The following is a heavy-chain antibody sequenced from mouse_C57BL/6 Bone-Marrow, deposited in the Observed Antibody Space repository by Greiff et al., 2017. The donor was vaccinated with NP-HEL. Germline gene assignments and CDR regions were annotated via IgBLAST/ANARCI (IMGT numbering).Heavy chain of an antibody. CDR3: AIRDSSGYVDY. CDR1: GYAFSSSW. V-gene: IGHV1-82*01. CDR2: IYPGDGDT. J-gene: IGHJ2*01. Sequence: QVQLKESGPELVKPGASVKISCKASGYAFSSSWMNWVKQRPGKGLEWIGRIYPGDGDTNYNGKFKGKATLTADKSSSTAYMQLSSLTSEDSAVYFCAIRDSSGYVDYWGQGTTLTVSS. D-gene: IGHD3-2*02.